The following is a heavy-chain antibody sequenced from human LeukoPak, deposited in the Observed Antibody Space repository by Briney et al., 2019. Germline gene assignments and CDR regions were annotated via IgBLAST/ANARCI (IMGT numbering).Heavy chain of an antibody. CDR2: IIPIFDTA. J-gene: IGHJ6*04. V-gene: IGHV1-69*13. CDR1: GGTFSSYA. D-gene: IGHD2-2*01. CDR3: ARGHCSSTSCYADYYGMDV. Sequence: SVKVSCKASGGTFSSYAISWVRQAPGQGLEWMGGIIPIFDTANYAQKFQGRVTITADESTSTAYMELSSLRSEDTAVYYCARGHCSSTSCYADYYGMDVWGKGTTVTVSS.